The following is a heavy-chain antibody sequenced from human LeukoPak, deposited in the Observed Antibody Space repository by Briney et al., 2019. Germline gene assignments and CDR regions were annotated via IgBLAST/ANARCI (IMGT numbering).Heavy chain of an antibody. V-gene: IGHV4-30-4*01. J-gene: IGHJ5*02. D-gene: IGHD3-22*01. CDR1: GGSISSGDYY. CDR3: ARDLYYYDSSGYFDWFDP. CDR2: IYYSRST. Sequence: PSETLSLTCTVSGGSISSGDYYWSWIRQPPGKGLEWIGYIYYSRSTYYNPSLKSRITISVDTSKNQFSLKLSSVTAADTAVYYCARDLYYYDSSGYFDWFDPWGQGTLVTVSS.